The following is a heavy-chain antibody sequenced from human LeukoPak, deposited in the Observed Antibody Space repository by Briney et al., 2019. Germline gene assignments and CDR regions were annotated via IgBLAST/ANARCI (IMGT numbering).Heavy chain of an antibody. CDR3: AREVGEVNWFDP. V-gene: IGHV4-4*07. D-gene: IGHD3-3*01. CDR2: IYTSGST. CDR1: GGSISSYY. J-gene: IGHJ5*02. Sequence: SETLSLTCTVSGGSISSYYWCWIRQPAGKGLEWIGRIYTSGSTNYNPSLKSRVTMSVDTSKNHFSLRLSSVTAADTAVYYCAREVGEVNWFDPWGQGTLVTVSS.